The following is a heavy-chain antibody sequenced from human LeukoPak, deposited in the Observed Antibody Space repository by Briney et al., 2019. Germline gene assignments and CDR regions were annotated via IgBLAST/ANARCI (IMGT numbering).Heavy chain of an antibody. V-gene: IGHV3-23*01. CDR3: AGSPSYSGYFSYDAFDM. Sequence: PGGSLTLSCAASGFSFSTYAMSWVRHPQGKGMEWESSISAKSVSIYYADSVRRRFTISRDNSKYTLSLQMNSLRAEDTAIYWCAGSPSYSGYFSYDAFDMWGQGTMVTVSS. D-gene: IGHD5-12*01. CDR1: GFSFSTYA. CDR2: ISAKSVSI. J-gene: IGHJ3*02.